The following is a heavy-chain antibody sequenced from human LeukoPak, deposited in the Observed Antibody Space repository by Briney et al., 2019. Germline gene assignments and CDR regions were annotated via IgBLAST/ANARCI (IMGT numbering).Heavy chain of an antibody. D-gene: IGHD4-11*01. CDR3: ARGYSNYGDWFDP. J-gene: IGHJ5*02. Sequence: GGSLRLSCAASGFTFSSYGMHWVRQAPGKGLEWVAFIRYDGSNKYYADSVKGRFTISRDNSKNTLYLQMNSLRAEDTAVYYCARGYSNYGDWFDPWGQGTLVTVSS. CDR2: IRYDGSNK. CDR1: GFTFSSYG. V-gene: IGHV3-30*02.